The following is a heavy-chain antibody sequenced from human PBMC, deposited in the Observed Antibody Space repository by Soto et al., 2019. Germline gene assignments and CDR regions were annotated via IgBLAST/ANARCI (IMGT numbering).Heavy chain of an antibody. CDR1: GFTFSSYG. D-gene: IGHD1-26*01. V-gene: IGHV3-33*01. CDR3: ARGGSYYYYYGMDV. J-gene: IGHJ6*02. Sequence: QVQLVESGGGVVQPGRSLRLSCAASGFTFSSYGMHWVRQAPGKGLEWVAVIWYDGSNKYYADSVKGRFTISRDNYKHTLYLQMNSLRAEDTAVYYCARGGSYYYYYGMDVWGQGTTVTVSS. CDR2: IWYDGSNK.